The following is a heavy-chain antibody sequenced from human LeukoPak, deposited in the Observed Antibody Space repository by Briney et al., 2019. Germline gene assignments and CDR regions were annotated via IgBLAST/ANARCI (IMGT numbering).Heavy chain of an antibody. CDR3: ARRPVPDPEYSSSVDY. J-gene: IGHJ4*02. D-gene: IGHD6-6*01. CDR1: GGSFSGYY. V-gene: IGHV4-34*01. CDR2: IYHSGST. Sequence: SETLSLTCAVYGGSFSGYYWNWLRQPPGKGLEWIGSIYHSGSTYYNPSLKSRVTISVDTSKNQFSLKLSSVTAADTAVYYCARRPVPDPEYSSSVDYWGQGTLVTVSS.